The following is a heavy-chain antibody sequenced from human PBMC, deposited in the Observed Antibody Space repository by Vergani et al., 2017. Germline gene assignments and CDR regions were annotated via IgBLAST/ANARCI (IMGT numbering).Heavy chain of an antibody. V-gene: IGHV1-46*01. Sequence: VQLVQSGTEVKKPGASVKIACKTSGYTFTNHHLHWVRQAPGQGLEWMGIITPGGSTDYGPKFQGRATMTRDTSTRTVYMELRSLRSDDTAVYYCAREQWLPIDYFDYWGQGTLVTVSS. CDR2: ITPGGST. J-gene: IGHJ4*02. D-gene: IGHD6-19*01. CDR1: GYTFTNHH. CDR3: AREQWLPIDYFDY.